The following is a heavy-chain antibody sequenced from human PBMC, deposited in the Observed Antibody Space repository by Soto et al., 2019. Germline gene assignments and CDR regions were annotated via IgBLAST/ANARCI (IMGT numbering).Heavy chain of an antibody. J-gene: IGHJ4*02. CDR1: GFTFDDYA. CDR2: ISWNSGSI. Sequence: SGGSLRLSCAASGFTFDDYAMHWVRQAPGKGLEWVSGISWNSGSIGYADSVKGRFTISRDNAKNSLYLQMNSLRAEDTALYYCAKDTGKWEPEYYFDYWGQGTLVTVSS. V-gene: IGHV3-9*01. CDR3: AKDTGKWEPEYYFDY. D-gene: IGHD1-26*01.